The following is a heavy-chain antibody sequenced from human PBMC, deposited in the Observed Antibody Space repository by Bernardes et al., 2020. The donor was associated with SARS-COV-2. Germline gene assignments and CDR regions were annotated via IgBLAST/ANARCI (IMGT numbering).Heavy chain of an antibody. D-gene: IGHD3-9*01. Sequence: ASVKVSCKASGYTFTSYAMNWVRQAPGQGLEWMGWINTNTGNPTYAQGFTGRFVFSLDTSVSTAYLQISSLKAEDTAVYYCAREPDYDILTGYSNDAFDIWGQGTMVTVSS. J-gene: IGHJ3*02. CDR1: GYTFTSYA. V-gene: IGHV7-4-1*02. CDR2: INTNTGNP. CDR3: AREPDYDILTGYSNDAFDI.